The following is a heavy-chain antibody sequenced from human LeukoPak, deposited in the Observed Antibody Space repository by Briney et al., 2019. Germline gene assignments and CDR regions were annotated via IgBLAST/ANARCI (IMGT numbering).Heavy chain of an antibody. D-gene: IGHD6-19*01. CDR1: GFTFSDYY. CDR2: ISSSGSTI. Sequence: GGSLRLSCAASGFTFSDYYISWIRQAPGKGLEWVSYISSSGSTIYYADSVKGRSTISRDNAKNSLYLQMNSLRAVDTAVYYCARDPGAVAGTWFDYWGQGTLVTVSS. V-gene: IGHV3-11*01. J-gene: IGHJ4*02. CDR3: ARDPGAVAGTWFDY.